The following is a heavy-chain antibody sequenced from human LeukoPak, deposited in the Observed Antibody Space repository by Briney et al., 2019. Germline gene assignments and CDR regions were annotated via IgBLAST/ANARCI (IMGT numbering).Heavy chain of an antibody. V-gene: IGHV1-69*06. CDR1: GGTFSSYA. CDR3: ARVLGAGSYYWFDP. J-gene: IGHJ5*02. Sequence: SVKVSCKASGGTFSSYAISWVRQAPGQGLEWMGGIIPIFGTANYAQKFQGRVTITADKSTSTAYTELSSLRSEDTAVYYCARVLGAGSYYWFDPWGQGTLVTVSS. CDR2: IIPIFGTA. D-gene: IGHD3-10*01.